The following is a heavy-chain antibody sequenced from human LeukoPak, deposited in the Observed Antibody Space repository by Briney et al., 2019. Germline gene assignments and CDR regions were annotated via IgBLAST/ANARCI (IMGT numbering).Heavy chain of an antibody. D-gene: IGHD1-26*01. Sequence: GGSLRLSCGASGFTFNNYAMAWVRQAPGKGLEWVSGISNGGGSTYYADSVKGHFTISRDNSKNTLYLQLNSLRAEDTAVYYCAKESGSYPIRNALDYWGQGTLATVSS. CDR2: ISNGGGST. J-gene: IGHJ4*02. V-gene: IGHV3-23*01. CDR1: GFTFNNYA. CDR3: AKESGSYPIRNALDY.